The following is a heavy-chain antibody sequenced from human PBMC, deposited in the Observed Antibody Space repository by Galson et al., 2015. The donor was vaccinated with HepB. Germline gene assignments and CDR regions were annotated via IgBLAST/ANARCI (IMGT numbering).Heavy chain of an antibody. J-gene: IGHJ6*02. D-gene: IGHD3/OR15-3a*01. CDR3: ARDIREWGIFGLAVKGVGNYYGMDV. V-gene: IGHV3-11*05. CDR1: GFTFSDYY. Sequence: SLRLSCAASGFTFSDYYMSWIRQAPGKGLEWISYATSSSSYRSYADSVKGRFTISRDNAKNALYLQMNSLRAEDTAVYYCARDIREWGIFGLAVKGVGNYYGMDVWGQGTTVTVSS. CDR2: ATSSSSYR.